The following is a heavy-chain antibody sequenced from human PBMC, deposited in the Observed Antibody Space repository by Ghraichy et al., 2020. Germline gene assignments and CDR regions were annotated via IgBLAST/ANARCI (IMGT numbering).Heavy chain of an antibody. CDR3: ARQRSYYFDY. D-gene: IGHD3-16*02. J-gene: IGHJ4*02. CDR2: IYTSGST. CDR1: GGSISSYY. Sequence: SETLSLTCTVSGGSISSYYWSWIRQPPGKGLEWIGYIYTSGSTNYNPSLKSRVTISVDTSKNQFSLKLSSVTAADTAVYYCARQRSYYFDYWGQGTLVTVSS. V-gene: IGHV4-4*09.